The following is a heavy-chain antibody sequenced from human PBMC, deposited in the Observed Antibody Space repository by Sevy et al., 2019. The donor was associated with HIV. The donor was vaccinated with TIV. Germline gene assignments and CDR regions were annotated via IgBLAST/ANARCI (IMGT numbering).Heavy chain of an antibody. CDR3: ARRSGGYSGYDTRHYYYYMDV. CDR2: IYPGDSDT. D-gene: IGHD5-12*01. CDR1: GYSFTSYW. V-gene: IGHV5-51*01. J-gene: IGHJ6*03. Sequence: GESLKISCKGSGYSFTSYWIGWVRQMPGKGLEWMGIIYPGDSDTRYSPSFQGQVTISADKSVSTAYLQWSSLKASDTAMYYCARRSGGYSGYDTRHYYYYMDVWGKGTTVTVSS.